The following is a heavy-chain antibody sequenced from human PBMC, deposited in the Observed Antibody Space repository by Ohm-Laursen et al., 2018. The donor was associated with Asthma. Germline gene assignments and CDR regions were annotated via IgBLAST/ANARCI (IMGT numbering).Heavy chain of an antibody. CDR2: ISSSSSYI. CDR1: GFTFSSYN. CDR3: ASVAAG. D-gene: IGHD6-19*01. J-gene: IGHJ4*02. V-gene: IGHV3-21*01. Sequence: SLRLSCTASGFTFSSYNMNWVRQAPGKGLEWVSSISSSSSYIYYADSVKGRLTISRDNAKNLVFLQMNSLRAEDTAVYYCASVAAGWGQGTRVTVSS.